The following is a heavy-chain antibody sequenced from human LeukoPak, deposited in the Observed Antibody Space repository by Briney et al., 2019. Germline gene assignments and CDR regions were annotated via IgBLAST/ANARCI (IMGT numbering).Heavy chain of an antibody. D-gene: IGHD5-18*01. J-gene: IGHJ4*02. CDR3: AKDRDTAMEIDY. CDR2: IWYDGSNK. V-gene: IGHV3-33*06. CDR1: GFTFSNYG. Sequence: GGSLRLSCAASGFTFSNYGMHWVRQAPGKGLEWVAVIWYDGSNKYYVDSVKGRFTISRDNSKNTLYQQMNSLRAEDTAMYYCAKDRDTAMEIDYWGQGTLVTVSS.